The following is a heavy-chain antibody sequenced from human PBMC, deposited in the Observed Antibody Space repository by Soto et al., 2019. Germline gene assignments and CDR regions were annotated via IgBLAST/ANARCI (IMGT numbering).Heavy chain of an antibody. V-gene: IGHV3-73*01. CDR2: IRSKANSYAT. Sequence: EVQLVESGGGLVQPGGSLKLSCAASGFTFSGSAMHWVRQASGKGLEWVGRIRSKANSYATAYAASVKGRFTISRDDSKNTAYRQMNSLKTEDTAVYYCTPLGTTSPFDYWGQGTLVTVSS. CDR3: TPLGTTSPFDY. J-gene: IGHJ4*02. D-gene: IGHD7-27*01. CDR1: GFTFSGSA.